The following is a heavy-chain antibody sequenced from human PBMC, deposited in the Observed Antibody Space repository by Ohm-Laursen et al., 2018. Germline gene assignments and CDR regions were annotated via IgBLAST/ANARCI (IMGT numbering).Heavy chain of an antibody. J-gene: IGHJ4*01. CDR2: ISDRGRA. CDR1: GSSVSTYY. D-gene: IGHD3-9*01. Sequence: SETLSLTCTVSGSSVSTYYWNWIRQPAGRGLEWIGHISDRGRANYSPSLMSRLTMSIDTSIKQFSLKLTSVTAADTAMYYCVGTGLLNGYDYWGHGTLVTVS. CDR3: VGTGLLNGYDY. V-gene: IGHV4-4*07.